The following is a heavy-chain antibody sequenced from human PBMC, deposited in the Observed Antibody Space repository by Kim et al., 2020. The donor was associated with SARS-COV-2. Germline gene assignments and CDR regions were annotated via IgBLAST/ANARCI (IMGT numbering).Heavy chain of an antibody. Sequence: GGSLRLSCAASGFTFDDYAMHWVRQAPGKGLEWVSGISWNSGSIGYADSVKGRFTISRDNAKNSLYLQMNSLRAEDTALYYCAKDMSPFDEYYFDYWGQGTLVTVSS. J-gene: IGHJ4*02. CDR3: AKDMSPFDEYYFDY. V-gene: IGHV3-9*01. CDR1: GFTFDDYA. CDR2: ISWNSGSI.